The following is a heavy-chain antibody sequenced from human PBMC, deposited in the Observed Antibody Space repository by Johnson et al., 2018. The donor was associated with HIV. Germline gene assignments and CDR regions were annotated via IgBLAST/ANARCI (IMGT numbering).Heavy chain of an antibody. V-gene: IGHV3-23*04. CDR2: ISGSGGRP. Sequence: VHLVESGGGLVQPGGSLRLSCGASGFTFSTYAMSWVRQAPGKGLEWVSGISGSGGRPYYADSVKGRFTISRDNSKNTLYLQMGSLRAEDMAVYYCAKTEDAFDIWGQGTMVTVSS. J-gene: IGHJ3*02. CDR3: AKTEDAFDI. CDR1: GFTFSTYA.